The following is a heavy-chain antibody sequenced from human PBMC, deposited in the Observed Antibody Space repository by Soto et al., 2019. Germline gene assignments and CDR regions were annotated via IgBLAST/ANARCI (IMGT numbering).Heavy chain of an antibody. V-gene: IGHV4-30-2*01. Sequence: SETLSLTCAVSGGSISSGDYSWSWIRQPPGKGLEWIGYIYHSGSTYYNPSLKSRVTISVDRSKNQFSLKLSSVTAADTALYYCAGSGYYPTYFDYWGQGTLVTVSS. D-gene: IGHD3-22*01. CDR2: IYHSGST. CDR1: GGSISSGDYS. CDR3: AGSGYYPTYFDY. J-gene: IGHJ4*02.